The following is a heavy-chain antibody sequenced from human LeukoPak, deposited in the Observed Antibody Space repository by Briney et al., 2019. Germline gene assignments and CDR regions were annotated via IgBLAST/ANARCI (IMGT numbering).Heavy chain of an antibody. D-gene: IGHD3-10*01. CDR2: IYNSGST. J-gene: IGHJ4*02. V-gene: IGHV4-59*08. CDR3: AKHYMGSSYNHGLDC. Sequence: SETLSLTCTVSGGSLSSYYWSWIRQPPGKGLEWIGYIYNSGSTNYNPSLKSRVTISVDTSKNQFSLKLSSVTAADTAVYYCAKHYMGSSYNHGLDCWGQGTLVTVSS. CDR1: GGSLSSYY.